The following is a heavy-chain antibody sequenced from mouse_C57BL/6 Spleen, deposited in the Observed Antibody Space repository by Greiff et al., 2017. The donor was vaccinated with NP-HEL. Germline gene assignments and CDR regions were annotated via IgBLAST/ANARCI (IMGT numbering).Heavy chain of an antibody. CDR2: IYPGDGDT. CDR1: GYAFSSYW. Sequence: VQLQQSGAELVKPGASVKISCKASGYAFSSYWMNWVKQRPGKGLEWIGQIYPGDGDTNYNGKFKGKATLTADKSSSTAYMQLSSLTSEDSAVFFWARRDYYGSSADYWGQGTTLTVSS. J-gene: IGHJ2*01. CDR3: ARRDYYGSSADY. D-gene: IGHD1-1*01. V-gene: IGHV1-80*01.